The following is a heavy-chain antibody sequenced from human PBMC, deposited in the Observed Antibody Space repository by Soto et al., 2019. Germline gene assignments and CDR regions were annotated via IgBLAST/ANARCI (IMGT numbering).Heavy chain of an antibody. J-gene: IGHJ6*02. V-gene: IGHV3-30*18. D-gene: IGHD6-13*01. Sequence: QVQLVESGGGVVQPGRSLRLSCAASGFTFSNYGIHWVRQAPGKGLEWVAVISYDGSSKDYADSVKGRFTISRDNSKNTLYLHMNSLTIEDTAVYYGAKDDGSTWSMFYSYYGVDVWGQGTTVTVSS. CDR1: GFTFSNYG. CDR3: AKDDGSTWSMFYSYYGVDV. CDR2: ISYDGSSK.